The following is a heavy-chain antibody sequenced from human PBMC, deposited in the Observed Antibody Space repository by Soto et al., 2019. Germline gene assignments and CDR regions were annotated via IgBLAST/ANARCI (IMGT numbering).Heavy chain of an antibody. J-gene: IGHJ4*02. CDR1: GFTFITYS. Sequence: EVQVVESGGCLVKPGGSLTLSCATSGFTFITYSMNWIRQVPGKGLEWVSSISGSGAYIYYADSVKGRFTISRDNAQNSLHLQMNSLKAEDTAVYYCARDKYCDYVQDYWGQGTLVTVSS. CDR3: ARDKYCDYVQDY. CDR2: ISGSGAYI. V-gene: IGHV3-21*01. D-gene: IGHD4-17*01.